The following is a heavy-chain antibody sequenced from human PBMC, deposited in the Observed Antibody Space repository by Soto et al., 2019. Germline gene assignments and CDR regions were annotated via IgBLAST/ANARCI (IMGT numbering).Heavy chain of an antibody. V-gene: IGHV3-23*01. CDR3: AKDSDIVATIGAFDI. CDR2: ISGSGGST. Sequence: GGFLRLSCAASGFTFSSYAMSWVRQAPGKGLEWVSAISGSGGSTYYADSVKGRFTISRDNSKNTPYLQMNSLRAEDTAVYYWAKDSDIVATIGAFDIWGQGTMVTVSS. D-gene: IGHD5-12*01. J-gene: IGHJ3*02. CDR1: GFTFSSYA.